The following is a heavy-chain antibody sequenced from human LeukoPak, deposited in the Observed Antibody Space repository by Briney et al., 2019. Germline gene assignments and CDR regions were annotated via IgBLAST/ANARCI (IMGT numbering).Heavy chain of an antibody. CDR2: IWYDGSNK. V-gene: IGHV3-33*01. J-gene: IGHJ6*04. D-gene: IGHD2-2*01. CDR3: ARHIVVVPAATSGMDV. CDR1: GFTFSSYG. Sequence: GRSLRLSCAASGFTFSSYGMHWARQAPGKGLEWVAVIWYDGSNKYYADSVKGRFTISRDNSKNTLYLQMNSLRAEDTAVYYCARHIVVVPAATSGMDVWGKGTTVTVSS.